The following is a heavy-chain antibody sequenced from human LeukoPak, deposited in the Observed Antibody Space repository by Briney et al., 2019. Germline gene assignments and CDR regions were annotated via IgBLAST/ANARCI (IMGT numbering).Heavy chain of an antibody. D-gene: IGHD1-26*01. Sequence: ASVKVSCKTSGYSFIDYYIHWVRQAPGQGLEWMGWINSNSADTNYAQNFQGRVTMTRDTSISTAYMELSRLRSDDTAVYYCARLDTEWELLIDYWGQGTLVTVSS. CDR1: GYSFIDYY. V-gene: IGHV1-2*02. J-gene: IGHJ4*02. CDR3: ARLDTEWELLIDY. CDR2: INSNSADT.